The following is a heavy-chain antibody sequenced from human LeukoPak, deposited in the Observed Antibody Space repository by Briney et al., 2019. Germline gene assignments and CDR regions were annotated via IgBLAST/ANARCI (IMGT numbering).Heavy chain of an antibody. CDR3: AKDYCRDGNCPFPFLDS. Sequence: GGSLRLSCAVSGFTLTNHGVSWVRQAPGKGLEWVSIITGTGGRYYGDSVKGRFILSRDNSKNTVYMQMSSLRAEDTATYYCAKDYCRDGNCPFPFLDSWGQGTLVTVSS. CDR2: ITGTGGR. J-gene: IGHJ4*02. V-gene: IGHV3-23*01. D-gene: IGHD2-15*01. CDR1: GFTLTNHG.